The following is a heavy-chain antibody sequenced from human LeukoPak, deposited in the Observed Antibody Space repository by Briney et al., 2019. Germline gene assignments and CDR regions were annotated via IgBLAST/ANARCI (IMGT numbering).Heavy chain of an antibody. D-gene: IGHD1-14*01. V-gene: IGHV4-59*02. Sequence: SETLSLTCTVSGGSVSSYYWSWIRQPPGKGLEWIGYISYSGNTNYNPSLKSRVTISVDTSKNHFSLKLSSVTAADTAVYYCAKEVPDRPYHHYYMDLWGKGTNVTVSS. CDR1: GGSVSSYY. CDR2: ISYSGNT. CDR3: AKEVPDRPYHHYYMDL. J-gene: IGHJ6*03.